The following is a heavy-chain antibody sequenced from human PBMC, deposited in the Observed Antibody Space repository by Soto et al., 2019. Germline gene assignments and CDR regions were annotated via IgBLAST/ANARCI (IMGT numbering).Heavy chain of an antibody. D-gene: IGHD3-22*01. CDR2: ISSSSSYI. J-gene: IGHJ4*02. Sequence: EVQLVESGGGLVKPGGSLRLSCAASGFTFSSYRMNWVRQAPGKGLEWVSSISSSSSYIYYADSVKGRFTISRDNAKNSLYLQMNSLRAEDTAVYYCARGTPYYYDSSGYYQDYWGQGTLVTVSS. CDR3: ARGTPYYYDSSGYYQDY. CDR1: GFTFSSYR. V-gene: IGHV3-21*01.